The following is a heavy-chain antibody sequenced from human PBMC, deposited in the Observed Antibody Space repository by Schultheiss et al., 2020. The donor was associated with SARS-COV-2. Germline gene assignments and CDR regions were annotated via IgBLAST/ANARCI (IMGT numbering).Heavy chain of an antibody. D-gene: IGHD3-9*01. CDR1: GDSISPKY. V-gene: IGHV4-59*08. Sequence: SETLSLTCSVSGDSISPKYWSWIRQPPGKGLEWIGYIYYSGSTNYNPSLKSRVTISVDTSKNQFSLKLSSVTAADTAVYYCARRDELRYFDWSPFDYWGQGTLVTVSS. CDR3: ARRDELRYFDWSPFDY. CDR2: IYYSGST. J-gene: IGHJ4*02.